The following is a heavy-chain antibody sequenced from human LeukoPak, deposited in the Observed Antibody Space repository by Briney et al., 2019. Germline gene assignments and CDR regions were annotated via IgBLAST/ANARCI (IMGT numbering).Heavy chain of an antibody. CDR2: IYSGGST. J-gene: IGHJ4*02. Sequence: GGSLRLSCAASGFTVSSNYMSWVRQAPGKGLEWVSVIYSGGSTYYADSVKGRFTISRDNSKNTLYPQMNSLRAEDTAMYYCATLSSGWGQFDYWGQGTLVTVSS. CDR1: GFTVSSNY. CDR3: ATLSSGWGQFDY. D-gene: IGHD6-19*01. V-gene: IGHV3-66*01.